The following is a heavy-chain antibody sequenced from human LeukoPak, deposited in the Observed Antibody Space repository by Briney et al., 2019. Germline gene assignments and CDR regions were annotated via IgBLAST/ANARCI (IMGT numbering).Heavy chain of an antibody. CDR3: ARVLGGLAFRTFDY. CDR2: INPSGGST. V-gene: IGHV1-46*01. J-gene: IGHJ4*02. CDR1: GYTFTRHY. D-gene: IGHD3-16*01. Sequence: ASVKVSCKASGYTFTRHYMHWVRQAPGQGREWMGIINPSGGSTIYAQKFQGRVTMTRDTSTSTVYMELSSLRSEDTAVYYCARVLGGLAFRTFDYWGQGTLVTVSS.